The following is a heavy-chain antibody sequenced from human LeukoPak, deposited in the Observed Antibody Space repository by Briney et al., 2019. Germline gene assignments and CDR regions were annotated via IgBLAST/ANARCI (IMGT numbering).Heavy chain of an antibody. CDR1: GGSISSGSYY. V-gene: IGHV4-61*02. D-gene: IGHD5-12*01. Sequence: PSQTLSLTCTVSGGSISSGSYYWSWIRQPAGKGLEWIGRIYTSGSTNYNPSLKSRVTMSVDTSKNQFSLKLSSVTAADTAVYFCARGMAAAYDYNWFDRWGQGTLVTVSS. CDR2: IYTSGST. CDR3: ARGMAAAYDYNWFDR. J-gene: IGHJ5*02.